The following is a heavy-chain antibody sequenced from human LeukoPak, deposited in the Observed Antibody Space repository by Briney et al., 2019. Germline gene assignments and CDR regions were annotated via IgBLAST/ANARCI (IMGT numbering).Heavy chain of an antibody. Sequence: ASETLSSTGTVSGGAFISAGYAWSWIRQPPGKGREWIGYIYYSGSTNYNSSLKSRVTISVDTSKNQFSLKLSSVTAADTAVYYCARDPGGSAKFDFWGQGTLVSVSS. D-gene: IGHD3-10*01. J-gene: IGHJ4*02. CDR2: IYYSGST. CDR1: GGAFISAGYA. CDR3: ARDPGGSAKFDF. V-gene: IGHV4-61*08.